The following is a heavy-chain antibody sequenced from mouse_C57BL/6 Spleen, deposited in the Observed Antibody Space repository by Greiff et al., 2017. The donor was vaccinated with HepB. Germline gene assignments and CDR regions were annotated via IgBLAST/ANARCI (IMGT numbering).Heavy chain of an antibody. Sequence: VQLQQPGAELVKPGASVKLSCKASGYTFTSYWMHWVKQRPGQGLEWIGMIHPNSGSTNYNEKFKSKATLTVDKSSSTAYMQLSSLTSEDSAVYDCARTYYGSSYHFDYWGQGTTLTVSS. CDR3: ARTYYGSSYHFDY. D-gene: IGHD1-1*01. J-gene: IGHJ2*01. V-gene: IGHV1-64*01. CDR2: IHPNSGST. CDR1: GYTFTSYW.